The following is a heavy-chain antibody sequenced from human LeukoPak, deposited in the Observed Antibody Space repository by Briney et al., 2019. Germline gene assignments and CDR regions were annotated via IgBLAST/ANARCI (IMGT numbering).Heavy chain of an antibody. V-gene: IGHV4-34*01. CDR3: ARVVPAAPLGDY. CDR1: GGPLSGYY. CDR2: INHSGST. Sequence: SETLSLTCAVYGGPLSGYYWSWIRQPPGKGLEWIGEINHSGSTNYNPSLKSRVTISVDTSKNQFSLKLSSVTAADTAVYYCARVVPAAPLGDYWGQGTLVTVSS. D-gene: IGHD2-2*01. J-gene: IGHJ4*02.